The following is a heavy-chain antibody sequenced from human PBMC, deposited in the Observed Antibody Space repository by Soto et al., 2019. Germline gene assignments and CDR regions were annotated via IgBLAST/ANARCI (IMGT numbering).Heavy chain of an antibody. V-gene: IGHV1-69*01. CDR2: IIPIFGTA. CDR3: ARDRKYCSSTSCYYYYYGMDV. Sequence: QVQLVQSGAEVKKPGSSVKVSCKASGGTFSSYAISWVRQAPGQGLEWMGGIIPIFGTANYAQKFRGRVTITADESTSTAYMELSSLRSEDTAVYYCARDRKYCSSTSCYYYYYGMDVWGQGTTVTVSS. D-gene: IGHD2-2*01. J-gene: IGHJ6*02. CDR1: GGTFSSYA.